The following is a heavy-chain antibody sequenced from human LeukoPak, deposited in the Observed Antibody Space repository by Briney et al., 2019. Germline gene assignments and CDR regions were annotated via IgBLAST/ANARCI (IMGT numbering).Heavy chain of an antibody. CDR1: RGSISRDY. CDR3: AREDRAAAGYYYYGMDV. Sequence: PSETLSLTCTVSRGSISRDYWRWIRQPPGKGLEGIGYIYYTGSTNYNPSLKSRVTISVDTSKNQFSLKLNSLTAADTAVYYCAREDRAAAGYYYYGMDVWGQGTTVTVSS. J-gene: IGHJ6*02. V-gene: IGHV4-59*12. D-gene: IGHD6-13*01. CDR2: IYYTGST.